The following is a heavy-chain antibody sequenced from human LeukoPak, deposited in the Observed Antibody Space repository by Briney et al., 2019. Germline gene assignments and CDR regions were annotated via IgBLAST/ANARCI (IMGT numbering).Heavy chain of an antibody. D-gene: IGHD3-16*01. CDR3: AKVRWGSDNALDS. J-gene: IGHJ4*02. CDR1: GFPFSDYG. V-gene: IGHV3-30*18. Sequence: GTSLRLSCAACGFPFSDYGMYWVRQAPGKGLEWLAVISHDGSNKYYADSVKGRITISRDNSMNTLYLQMNSLRAEDTAVYYCAKVRWGSDNALDSWGQGTLVTGSS. CDR2: ISHDGSNK.